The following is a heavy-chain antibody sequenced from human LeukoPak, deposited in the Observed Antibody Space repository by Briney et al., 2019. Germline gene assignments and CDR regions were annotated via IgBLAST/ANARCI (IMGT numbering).Heavy chain of an antibody. CDR2: ISGSGGST. Sequence: GGSLRLSGAASGFTFSSSAMSWVRQAPGKGLEWVSAISGSGGSTYYADSVKGRFTISRDNSKNTLYLQMNSLRVEDTAVYYCAKVLLARAYYYGMDVWGQGTTVTVSS. CDR1: GFTFSSSA. D-gene: IGHD2-15*01. CDR3: AKVLLARAYYYGMDV. J-gene: IGHJ6*02. V-gene: IGHV3-23*01.